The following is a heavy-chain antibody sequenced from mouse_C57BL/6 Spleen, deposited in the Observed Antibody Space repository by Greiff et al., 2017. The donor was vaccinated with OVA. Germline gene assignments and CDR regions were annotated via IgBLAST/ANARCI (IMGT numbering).Heavy chain of an antibody. Sequence: EVHLVESEGGLVQPGSSMKLSCTASGFTFSAYYMAWVRQVPEKGLEWVANINYDGSSTYYLDSLKSRFIIARDNAKNILYLQMSSLKSEDTATYYCARDGGNNWYFDVWGTGTTVTVSS. CDR1: GFTFSAYY. V-gene: IGHV5-16*01. CDR3: ARDGGNNWYFDV. D-gene: IGHD2-1*01. J-gene: IGHJ1*03. CDR2: INYDGSST.